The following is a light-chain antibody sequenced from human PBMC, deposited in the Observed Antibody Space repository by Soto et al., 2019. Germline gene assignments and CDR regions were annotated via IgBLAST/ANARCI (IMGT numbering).Light chain of an antibody. V-gene: IGKV3D-15*01. J-gene: IGKJ5*01. CDR3: QQYNGWPIT. CDR2: GAS. CDR1: QSVSNN. Sequence: EIMYTQSPGTLSVTPGERATLSCRVSQSVSNNYLAWYQQKPGQAPRLLIYGASTRATGIPDRFSGSGSGTEFTLTISSLQSEDFAVYYCQQYNGWPITFGQGTRLEI.